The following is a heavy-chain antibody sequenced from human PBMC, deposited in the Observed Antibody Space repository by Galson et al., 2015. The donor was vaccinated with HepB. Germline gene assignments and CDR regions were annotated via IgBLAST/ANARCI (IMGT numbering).Heavy chain of an antibody. J-gene: IGHJ4*02. Sequence: SLRLSCAASGFTFKTYAMDWVRQVPGKGLEWVAVISSNVTNRFYADSVKGRFTVSRDDSKNTLYLQMNSLRTEDTAIYYCARDPGLYDYGDYFDSWGQGILVTVSS. CDR1: GFTFKTYA. V-gene: IGHV3-30*04. D-gene: IGHD4-17*01. CDR2: ISSNVTNR. CDR3: ARDPGLYDYGDYFDS.